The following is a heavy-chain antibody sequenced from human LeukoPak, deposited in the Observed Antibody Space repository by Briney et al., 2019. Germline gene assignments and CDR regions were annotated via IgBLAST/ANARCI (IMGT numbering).Heavy chain of an antibody. J-gene: IGHJ4*02. Sequence: ASVKVSCKASGYTFTSYYMHWVRQAPGQGPEWMGIINPSGGSTSYAQKFQGRVTMTRDTSTSTVYMELSSLRSEDTAVYYCARVRGIQLWKNYFDYWGQGTLVTVSS. CDR2: INPSGGST. CDR3: ARVRGIQLWKNYFDY. V-gene: IGHV1-46*01. CDR1: GYTFTSYY. D-gene: IGHD5-18*01.